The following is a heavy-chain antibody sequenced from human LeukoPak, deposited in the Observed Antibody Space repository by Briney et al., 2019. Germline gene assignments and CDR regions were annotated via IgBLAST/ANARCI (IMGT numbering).Heavy chain of an antibody. D-gene: IGHD4-17*01. V-gene: IGHV3-21*01. J-gene: IGHJ4*02. Sequence: GGSLRLSCAASGFTFSSYSMNWVRQAPGKGLEWVSSISSSSSYIYYTDSVKGRFTISRDNAKNSLYLQMSSLRAEDTAVYYCARDLVSTVTNYFDYWGQGTLVTVSS. CDR3: ARDLVSTVTNYFDY. CDR2: ISSSSSYI. CDR1: GFTFSSYS.